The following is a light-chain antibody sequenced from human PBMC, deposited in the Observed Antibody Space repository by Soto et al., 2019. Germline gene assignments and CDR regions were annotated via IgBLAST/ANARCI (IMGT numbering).Light chain of an antibody. V-gene: IGKV1-33*01. Sequence: DIQMTQSPSSLSASIGDRVTISFEASQNITNNLSCYQQKPGKAPNLLIYHASKLAKGVTSRFSGSGSGTDFSFIITSLQREDLATYYCQQYYGLPPLTFGQGTRLEIK. CDR1: QNITNN. CDR3: QQYYGLPPLT. J-gene: IGKJ5*01. CDR2: HAS.